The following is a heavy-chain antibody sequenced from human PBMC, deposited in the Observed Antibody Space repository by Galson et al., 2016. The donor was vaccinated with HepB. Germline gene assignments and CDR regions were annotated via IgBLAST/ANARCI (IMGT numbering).Heavy chain of an antibody. CDR1: GFTFSDFG. J-gene: IGHJ4*02. V-gene: IGHV3-33*01. CDR2: IWAAGSNK. D-gene: IGHD2-15*01. CDR3: AGEGHLGIACFDN. Sequence: SLRLSCAASGFTFSDFGMHWVRQAPGKGLEWLAAIWAAGSNKYYADSVKGRFTISRDNSKNTLYLHMTSLRAEDTAVYYCAGEGHLGIACFDNWGQGTLVTVSS.